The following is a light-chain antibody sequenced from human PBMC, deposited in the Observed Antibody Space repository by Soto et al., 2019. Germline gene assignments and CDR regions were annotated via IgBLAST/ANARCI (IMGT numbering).Light chain of an antibody. CDR2: AAT. CDR3: QQGHTFPLT. Sequence: DLQMTQSPSSVSASVGDRVTITCRASQDISDWLAWHQQKPGEAPKLLIYAATTLHSGVPSRFSGSGSGTDFTLTFSSLQPEDFATYYCQQGHTFPLTFGGGTKVEIK. J-gene: IGKJ4*01. V-gene: IGKV1-12*01. CDR1: QDISDW.